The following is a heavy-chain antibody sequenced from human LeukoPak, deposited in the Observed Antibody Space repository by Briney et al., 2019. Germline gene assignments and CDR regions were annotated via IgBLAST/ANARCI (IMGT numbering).Heavy chain of an antibody. CDR2: VSYSGST. V-gene: IGHV4-59*01. CDR3: ARDYGGKGDY. CDR1: GGSISSYC. D-gene: IGHD4-23*01. J-gene: IGHJ4*02. Sequence: PSETLSLTCTVSGGSISSYCWSWIRQPPGKGLEWIGYVSYSGSTNYNPSLKSRVTISADTSKNQFSLKLTSVTAADTAVYYCARDYGGKGDYWGQGTLVTVSS.